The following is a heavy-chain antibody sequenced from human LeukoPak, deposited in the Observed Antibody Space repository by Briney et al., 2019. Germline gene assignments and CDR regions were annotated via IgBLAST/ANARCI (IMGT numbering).Heavy chain of an antibody. Sequence: ASLKLSCKAFGYSFTGYHLRWVRQAPRQGLEWMGWVNPKPGGTNYARKFQGRVTMTRDTSINTVNMELSRLTSDDTAVYYCAREFSSKLEWLAYVTGDDAFDVWDQGTMITVS. CDR2: VNPKPGGT. V-gene: IGHV1-2*02. J-gene: IGHJ3*01. D-gene: IGHD3-3*01. CDR3: AREFSSKLEWLAYVTGDDAFDV. CDR1: GYSFTGYH.